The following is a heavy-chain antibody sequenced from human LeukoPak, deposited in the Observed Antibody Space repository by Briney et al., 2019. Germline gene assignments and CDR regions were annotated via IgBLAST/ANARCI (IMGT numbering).Heavy chain of an antibody. Sequence: SETLSLPCTVSGGSMSSSSYYWGWIRQPPGKGLEWIGSIYYSGSTYYNPSLKSRVTISVDTSKNQFSLKLSSVTAADTAVYYCARHSLGDFWSGYYSVYYGMDVWGQGTTVTVSS. CDR2: IYYSGST. V-gene: IGHV4-39*01. CDR3: ARHSLGDFWSGYYSVYYGMDV. D-gene: IGHD3-3*01. CDR1: GGSMSSSSYY. J-gene: IGHJ6*02.